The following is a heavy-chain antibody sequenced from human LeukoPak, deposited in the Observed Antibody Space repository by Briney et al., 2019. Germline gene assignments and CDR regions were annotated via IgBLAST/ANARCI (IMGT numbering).Heavy chain of an antibody. V-gene: IGHV3-23*01. D-gene: IGHD5-12*01. CDR3: AKQVAYGGYSPIDY. CDR2: ISGSGGNT. Sequence: GGSLRLSCAASGFTFSSYAMSWVRQATGKGLEWVSGISGSGGNTYYADSVKGRFTISRDNSKNTLYLQVNSLRGEDTAVYYCAKQVAYGGYSPIDYWGQGTLVTVSS. J-gene: IGHJ4*02. CDR1: GFTFSSYA.